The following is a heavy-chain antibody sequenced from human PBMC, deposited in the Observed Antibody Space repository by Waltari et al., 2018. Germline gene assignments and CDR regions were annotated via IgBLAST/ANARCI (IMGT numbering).Heavy chain of an antibody. J-gene: IGHJ4*02. Sequence: QVQLQESGPGLVKPPRPLPPPAPAPGGPTRLDTGAWTRQPPGKELEWIGYVYYSGSTNYNPSLKSRVTISVDTSKNQFSLKLSSVTAADTAVYYCVRGGGALAHVADFRYWGQGTLVTVSS. CDR2: VYYSGST. V-gene: IGHV4-59*01. D-gene: IGHD3-3*01. CDR1: GGPTRLDT. CDR3: VRGGGALAHVADFRY.